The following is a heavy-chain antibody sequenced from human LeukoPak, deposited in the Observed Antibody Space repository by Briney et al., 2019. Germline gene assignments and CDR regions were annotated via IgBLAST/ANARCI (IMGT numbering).Heavy chain of an antibody. V-gene: IGHV1-18*01. CDR2: ISAYNGNT. Sequence: MGWISAYNGNTNYAQKLQGRVTMTTDTSTSTAYMELRSLRSDDTAVYYCARATVTTLDYWGQGTLVTVSS. CDR3: ARATVTTLDY. D-gene: IGHD4-11*01. J-gene: IGHJ4*02.